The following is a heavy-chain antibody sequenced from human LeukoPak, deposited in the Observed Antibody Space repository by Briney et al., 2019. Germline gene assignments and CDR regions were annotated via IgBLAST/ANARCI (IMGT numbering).Heavy chain of an antibody. CDR1: GYTFTGYY. CDR3: ARVAYYDFWGGQSWDAFDI. CDR2: INPNSGGT. J-gene: IGHJ3*02. Sequence: GASVKVSCKASGYTFTGYYMHWVRQAPGQGLEWMGWINPNSGGTNYAQKFQGWVTMTRDTPISTAYMELSRLRSDDTAVYYCARVAYYDFWGGQSWDAFDIWGQGTMVTVSS. V-gene: IGHV1-2*04. D-gene: IGHD3-3*01.